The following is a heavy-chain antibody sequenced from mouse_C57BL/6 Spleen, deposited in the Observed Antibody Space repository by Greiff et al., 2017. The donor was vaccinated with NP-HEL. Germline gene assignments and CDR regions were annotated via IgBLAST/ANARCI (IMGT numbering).Heavy chain of an antibody. D-gene: IGHD2-5*01. CDR3: ARQGIVTTPFDY. CDR1: GFTFSSYG. J-gene: IGHJ2*01. CDR2: ISSGGSYT. V-gene: IGHV5-6*01. Sequence: EVQLVESGGDLVKPGGSLKLSCAASGFTFSSYGMSWVRQTPDKRLEWVATISSGGSYTYYPDSVKGRFTISRDNAKNTLYLQMSSLKSEDTAMYYCARQGIVTTPFDYWGQGTTLTVSS.